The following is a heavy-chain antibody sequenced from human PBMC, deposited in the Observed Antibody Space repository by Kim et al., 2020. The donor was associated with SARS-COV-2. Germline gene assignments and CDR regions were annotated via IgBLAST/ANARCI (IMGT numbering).Heavy chain of an antibody. Sequence: SETLSLTCTVSGGSISSSSYYWGWIRQPPGKGLEWIGSIYYSGSTYYNPSLKSRVTISVDTSKNQFSLKLSSVTAADTAVYYCARGTYDYVWGSYRSELLAYYYYGMDVWGQGTMVTVSS. V-gene: IGHV4-39*01. D-gene: IGHD3-16*02. CDR1: GGSISSSSYY. J-gene: IGHJ6*02. CDR3: ARGTYDYVWGSYRSELLAYYYYGMDV. CDR2: IYYSGST.